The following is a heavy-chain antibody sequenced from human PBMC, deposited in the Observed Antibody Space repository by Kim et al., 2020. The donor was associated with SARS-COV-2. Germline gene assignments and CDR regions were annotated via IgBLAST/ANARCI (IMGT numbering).Heavy chain of an antibody. CDR3: ARQVTRYHYFDY. V-gene: IGHV4-59*08. CDR1: GGSISSYN. J-gene: IGHJ4*02. Sequence: SETLSLTCTVSGGSISSYNCSWIWQPQGTGLEWIGFIYYYGSTNYNPSLKSRVTISVDTSKNQYSLKLSSVTAADTAVYYCARQVTRYHYFDYWGQGTQVAVAS. CDR2: IYYYGST. D-gene: IGHD5-18*01.